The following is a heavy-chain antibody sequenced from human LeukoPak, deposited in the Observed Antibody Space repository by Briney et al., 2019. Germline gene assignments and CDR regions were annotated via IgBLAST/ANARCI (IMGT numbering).Heavy chain of an antibody. V-gene: IGHV1-18*01. CDR3: ARVYLESGFDWLLFGGRYFDY. Sequence: GASVNVSCKASGYTFTSYGISWVRQAPGQGLEWMGWISAYNGNTNYAQKLQGRVTMTTDTSTSTAYMELRSLRSDDTAVYYCARVYLESGFDWLLFGGRYFDYWGQGTLVTVSS. D-gene: IGHD3-9*01. CDR2: ISAYNGNT. J-gene: IGHJ4*02. CDR1: GYTFTSYG.